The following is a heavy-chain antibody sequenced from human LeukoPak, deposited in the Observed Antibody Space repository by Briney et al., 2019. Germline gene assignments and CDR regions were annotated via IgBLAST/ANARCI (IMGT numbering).Heavy chain of an antibody. CDR2: INPSGGST. CDR3: ARDGPGYSYGRDAFDI. J-gene: IGHJ3*02. CDR1: GYTFTSYY. D-gene: IGHD5-18*01. Sequence: GASVKVSCKASGYTFTSYYMHWVRQAPGQGLEWMGIINPSGGSTSYAQKFQGRVTMTRDTSMSTVYMELSSLRSEDTAVYYCARDGPGYSYGRDAFDIWGQGTMVTVSS. V-gene: IGHV1-46*03.